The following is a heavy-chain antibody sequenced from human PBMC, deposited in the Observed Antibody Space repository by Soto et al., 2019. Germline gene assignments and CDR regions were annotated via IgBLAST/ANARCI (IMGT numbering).Heavy chain of an antibody. V-gene: IGHV3-23*01. CDR2: VSGTGGSA. J-gene: IGHJ5*02. D-gene: IGHD3-16*01. CDR3: ARENTPSRATFSPSFIWGPFDP. CDR1: GFTFSSYA. Sequence: EVQLLESGGGLVRPGGSLRLSCAASGFTFSSYAMTWVRQAPGKGLEWVSGVSGTGGSAYYADSVKGRFTISRDKSTNTLYLQMNSLRAEDTAVYYCARENTPSRATFSPSFIWGPFDPWGQGTLVTVSS.